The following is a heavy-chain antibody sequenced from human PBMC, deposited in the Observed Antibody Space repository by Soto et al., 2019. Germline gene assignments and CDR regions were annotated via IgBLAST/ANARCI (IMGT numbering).Heavy chain of an antibody. V-gene: IGHV4-59*01. CDR1: GGSISSYY. D-gene: IGHD3-22*01. CDR2: IYYSGST. CDR3: ARRGDYYDSSGYYYAAFGDAVDI. Sequence: TSETLSLTCTVSGGSISSYYWSWIRQPPGKGLEWIGYIYYSGSTNYNPSLKSRVTISVDTSKNQFSLKLSSVTAADTAVYYCARRGDYYDSSGYYYAAFGDAVDIWGQGTMVTVSS. J-gene: IGHJ3*02.